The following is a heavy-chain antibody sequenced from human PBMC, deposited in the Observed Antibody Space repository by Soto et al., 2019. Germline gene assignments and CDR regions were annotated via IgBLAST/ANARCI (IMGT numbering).Heavy chain of an antibody. Sequence: QLHLVQSGAVVKKPGASVTVSCSASGYPVTAYYMHWVRQAPGRGLEWMGVINPATGAAKYTQTFQGMITMTWKKSTSLGFMELSGLTSEDTSVFDCARGGWVGMAGCAAVDMLGVW. CDR2: INPATGAA. CDR1: GYPVTAYY. D-gene: IGHD6-19*01. J-gene: IGHJ6*01. V-gene: IGHV1-2*02. CDR3: ARGGWVGMAGCAAVDMLGV.